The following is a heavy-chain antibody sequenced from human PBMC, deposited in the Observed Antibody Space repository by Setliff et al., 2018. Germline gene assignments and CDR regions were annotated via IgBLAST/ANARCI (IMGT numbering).Heavy chain of an antibody. CDR3: TKDAVPNGIWDFDS. V-gene: IGHV3-23*03. D-gene: IGHD2-8*01. CDR1: GFNFRAYS. Sequence: PGKSLKISCETSGFNFRAYSLSWVRQAPGKGLEWVSGIVQDSSPLYADSVKGRFTISRDNSKSTVSLQIDNMRAEDTAIYYCTKDAVPNGIWDFDSWGQGILVTVSS. J-gene: IGHJ4*02. CDR2: IVQDSSP.